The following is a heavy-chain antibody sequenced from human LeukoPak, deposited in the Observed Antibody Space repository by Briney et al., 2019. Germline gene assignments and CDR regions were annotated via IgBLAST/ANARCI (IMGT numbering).Heavy chain of an antibody. CDR2: INAGNGNT. D-gene: IGHD1-1*01. V-gene: IGHV1-3*01. J-gene: IGHJ3*02. CDR1: GYTFTSYA. Sequence: ASVKVSCKASGYTFTSYAMHWVRQAPGQRLEWMGWINAGNGNTKYSQKFQGRVTITRDTSASTAYMELSSLRSEDTAVYYCARVIVPGTTSLRVMRPFGAFDIWGQGTMVTVSS. CDR3: ARVIVPGTTSLRVMRPFGAFDI.